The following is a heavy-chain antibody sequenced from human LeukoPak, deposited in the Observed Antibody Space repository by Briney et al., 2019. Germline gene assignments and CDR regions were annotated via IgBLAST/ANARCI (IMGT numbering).Heavy chain of an antibody. Sequence: ASVKVSCKASGYTFTSYGISSVRQAPGQGLECMGWISAYNGNTNYAQKLQGRVTMTTDTSTSTAYMELRSLRSDDTAVYYCARDLIAVRPGWFDPWGQGSLVTVSS. D-gene: IGHD6-6*01. CDR2: ISAYNGNT. CDR1: GYTFTSYG. CDR3: ARDLIAVRPGWFDP. J-gene: IGHJ5*02. V-gene: IGHV1-18*01.